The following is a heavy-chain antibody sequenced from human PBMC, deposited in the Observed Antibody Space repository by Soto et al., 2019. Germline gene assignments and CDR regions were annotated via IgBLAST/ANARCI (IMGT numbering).Heavy chain of an antibody. J-gene: IGHJ4*02. Sequence: EVQLVESGGGLVQPGRSLRLSCAASGFTFDDYAMHWVRQAPGKGLEWVSGISWNSGSIGYADSVKGRFTISRDNAKNSLYLQMNSLRAEDTALYYCAKDGGSCLSGREDYWGQGTLVTVSS. CDR2: ISWNSGSI. D-gene: IGHD6-19*01. CDR1: GFTFDDYA. V-gene: IGHV3-9*01. CDR3: AKDGGSCLSGREDY.